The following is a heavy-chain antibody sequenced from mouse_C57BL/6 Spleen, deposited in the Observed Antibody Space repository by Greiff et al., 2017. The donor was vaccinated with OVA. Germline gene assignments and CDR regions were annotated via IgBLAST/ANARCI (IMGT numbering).Heavy chain of an antibody. CDR1: GYTFTSYW. Sequence: VQLQQSGAELVKPGASVKMSCKASGYTFTSYWITWVKQRPGQGLEWIGDIYPGSGSTNYNEKFKSKATLTVDTSSSTAYMQLSSLTSEDSAVYYCARKYYGYDRGFAYWGQGTLVTVSA. CDR3: ARKYYGYDRGFAY. D-gene: IGHD2-2*01. V-gene: IGHV1-55*01. CDR2: IYPGSGST. J-gene: IGHJ3*01.